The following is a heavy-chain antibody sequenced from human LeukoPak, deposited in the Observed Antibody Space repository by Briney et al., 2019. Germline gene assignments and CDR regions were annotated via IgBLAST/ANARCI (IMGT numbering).Heavy chain of an antibody. CDR1: GYTFTSHD. V-gene: IGHV1-8*01. Sequence: GASVKVSCKASGYTFTSHDINWVRQATGQGLEWMGWMNPKSGNTGYAQKFQGRVTMTRDTSINTAYLELYSLRSEDTAVYYCARGYSPSATTTGNDYWGQGTLVTVPS. CDR2: MNPKSGNT. D-gene: IGHD1-1*01. J-gene: IGHJ4*02. CDR3: ARGYSPSATTTGNDY.